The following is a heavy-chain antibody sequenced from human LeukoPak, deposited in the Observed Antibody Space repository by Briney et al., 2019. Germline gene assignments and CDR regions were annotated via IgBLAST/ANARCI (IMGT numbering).Heavy chain of an antibody. V-gene: IGHV4-59*01. J-gene: IGHJ4*02. CDR3: ARDHTAGYSSGWYND. CDR1: GGSISSYY. CDR2: IYYSGST. D-gene: IGHD6-19*01. Sequence: SETLSLTCTVSGGSISSYYWSWIRQPLGKGLEWIGYIYYSGSTNYNPSLKSRVTISVDTSKNQFSLKLSSVTAADTAVYYCARDHTAGYSSGWYNDWGQGTLVTVSS.